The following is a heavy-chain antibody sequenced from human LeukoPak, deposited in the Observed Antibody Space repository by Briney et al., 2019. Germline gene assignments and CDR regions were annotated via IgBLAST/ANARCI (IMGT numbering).Heavy chain of an antibody. CDR1: GFTFSSYD. D-gene: IGHD2-15*01. V-gene: IGHV3-23*01. J-gene: IGHJ3*02. Sequence: PGGSLRLSCAASGFTFSSYDMSWVRQAPGKGLEWVSAISGNGDSTYYVDSVKGRFTISRDNSKNTLYLQMNSLRAEDTAVYHCALYCSGDRCYSMGGAFDIWGQGTMVTVSS. CDR2: ISGNGDST. CDR3: ALYCSGDRCYSMGGAFDI.